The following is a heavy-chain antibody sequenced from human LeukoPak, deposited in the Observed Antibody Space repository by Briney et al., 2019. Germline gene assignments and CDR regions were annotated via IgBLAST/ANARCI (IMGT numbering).Heavy chain of an antibody. V-gene: IGHV4-4*07. D-gene: IGHD6-25*01. CDR1: GGSMSSYY. J-gene: IGHJ4*02. Sequence: SETLSLTCTVSGGSMSSYYWSWIRQPAGKGLEWIGRIYFTGSTKYNPSLKSRVTMSVDMSKNQFSLELSSVTAADTAVYYCASIAAAGYFDYWGQGTLVTVSS. CDR3: ASIAAAGYFDY. CDR2: IYFTGST.